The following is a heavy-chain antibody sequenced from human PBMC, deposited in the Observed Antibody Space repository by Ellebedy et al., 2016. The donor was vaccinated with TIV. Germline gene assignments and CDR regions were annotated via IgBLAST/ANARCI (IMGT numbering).Heavy chain of an antibody. CDR1: GYSFTAYY. CDR2: INPDNGVT. D-gene: IGHD3-3*02. V-gene: IGHV1-2*02. CDR3: ARVKQILAQGQTYGLDV. J-gene: IGHJ6*02. Sequence: AASVKVSCKTSGYSFTAYYIHWVRQAPGQGPEWVGWINPDNGVTVYEQKLQGRVTITGDTSISTVYMELSSLRSDDTAMYYCARVKQILAQGQTYGLDVWGRGTTVTVSS.